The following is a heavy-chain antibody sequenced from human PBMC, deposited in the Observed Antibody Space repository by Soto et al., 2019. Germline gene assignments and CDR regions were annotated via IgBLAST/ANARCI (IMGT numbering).Heavy chain of an antibody. CDR3: AKDLGYYDSSGYPD. CDR1: GFTFSSYG. D-gene: IGHD3-22*01. CDR2: ISYDGSNK. Sequence: GGPLRLSCAASGFTFSSYGMHWVRQAPGKGLEWVAVISYDGSNKYYADSVKGRFTISRDNSKNTLYLQMNSLRAEDTAVYYCAKDLGYYDSSGYPDWGQGTLVTVSS. V-gene: IGHV3-30*18. J-gene: IGHJ4*02.